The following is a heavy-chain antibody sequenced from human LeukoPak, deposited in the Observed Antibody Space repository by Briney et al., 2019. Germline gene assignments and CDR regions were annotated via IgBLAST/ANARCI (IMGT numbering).Heavy chain of an antibody. CDR2: TYYRSKWNN. CDR3: ARASLQSVYLDC. Sequence: SQTLSLTCAISGDSVSSNGIAWIWIRQSPSRGLEWLGRTYYRSKWNNDYAVSVKSRITINPDTSKNQFSLQLNSVAPEDTAVYYCARASLQSVYLDCWGQGTLVTVSS. J-gene: IGHJ4*02. CDR1: GDSVSSNGIA. V-gene: IGHV6-1*01.